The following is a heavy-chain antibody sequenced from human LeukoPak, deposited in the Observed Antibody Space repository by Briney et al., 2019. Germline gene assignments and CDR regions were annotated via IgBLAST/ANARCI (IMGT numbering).Heavy chain of an antibody. CDR3: ARGVRYSSGYFDY. CDR1: GFTFNIYG. CDR2: IWYDGSNK. J-gene: IGHJ4*02. Sequence: GGSLRLSCTASGFTFNIYGMHWVRQAPGKGLEWVAVIWYDGSNKYYADSVKGRFTISRDNSKNTLYLQMNSLRAEDTAVYYCARGVRYSSGYFDYWGQGTLVTVSS. D-gene: IGHD6-19*01. V-gene: IGHV3-33*01.